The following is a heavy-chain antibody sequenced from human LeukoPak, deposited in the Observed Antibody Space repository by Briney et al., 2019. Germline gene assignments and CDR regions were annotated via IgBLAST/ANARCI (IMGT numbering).Heavy chain of an antibody. Sequence: GGSLRLSCAACGFTFSSYDMHWVRHATGKGLEWVSAIGTAGDTYYPGSVKGQFTISRENAKNSLYLQLNSLRAGDTAVYYCARPRKSDTAMVTFDYWGQGTLVTVSS. V-gene: IGHV3-13*03. J-gene: IGHJ4*02. D-gene: IGHD5-18*01. CDR1: GFTFSSYD. CDR2: IGTAGDT. CDR3: ARPRKSDTAMVTFDY.